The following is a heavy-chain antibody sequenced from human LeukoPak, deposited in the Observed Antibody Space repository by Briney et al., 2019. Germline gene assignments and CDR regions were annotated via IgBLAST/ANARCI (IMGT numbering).Heavy chain of an antibody. CDR1: GFPFSTHS. V-gene: IGHV3-21*01. J-gene: IGHJ5*02. D-gene: IGHD6-19*01. Sequence: PGGSLRLSCAASGFPFSTHSLNWVRQAPGKGLEWVSSISAGGDFVYYGDSVKGRFTMSRDNAKNSLHLQMNSLRAEDTAVYYCARGEYSSGWYPDWFDPWGQGTLVTVSS. CDR2: ISAGGDFV. CDR3: ARGEYSSGWYPDWFDP.